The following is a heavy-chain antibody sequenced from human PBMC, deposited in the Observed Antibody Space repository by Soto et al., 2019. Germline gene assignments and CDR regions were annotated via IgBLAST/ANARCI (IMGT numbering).Heavy chain of an antibody. Sequence: PGGSLRLSCAASGFTFSSYEMNWVRQAPGKGLEWVSYISSSGSTIYYADSVKGRFTISRDNAKNSLYLQMNSLRAEDTAVYYCARLWIRQGMDVWGQGTTVTVSS. J-gene: IGHJ6*02. V-gene: IGHV3-48*03. D-gene: IGHD5-18*01. CDR1: GFTFSSYE. CDR2: ISSSGSTI. CDR3: ARLWIRQGMDV.